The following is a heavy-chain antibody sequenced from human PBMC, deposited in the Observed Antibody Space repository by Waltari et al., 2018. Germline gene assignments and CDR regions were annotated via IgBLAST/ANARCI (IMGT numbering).Heavy chain of an antibody. Sequence: QVQLQESGPGLVKPSETLSLTCTVSGGSISSYYWSWIRQPPGQGLEWIGYSYSSGSTNYNPSLKSRVTISVDTSKNQFSLKLSSVTAADTAVYYCARDGYDYIWGSYRYFDYWGQGTLVTVSS. CDR3: ARDGYDYIWGSYRYFDY. J-gene: IGHJ4*02. CDR1: GGSISSYY. V-gene: IGHV4-59*01. CDR2: SYSSGST. D-gene: IGHD3-16*02.